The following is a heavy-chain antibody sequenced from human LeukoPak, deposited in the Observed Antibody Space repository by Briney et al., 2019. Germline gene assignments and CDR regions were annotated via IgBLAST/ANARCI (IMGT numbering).Heavy chain of an antibody. CDR3: ARDRYCSSTSCYNFDY. CDR2: IYTSGST. J-gene: IGHJ4*02. CDR1: GGSISSGSYY. V-gene: IGHV4-61*02. D-gene: IGHD2-2*02. Sequence: TSSETLSLTCAVSGGSISSGSYYWSWIRQPAGKGLEWIGRIYTSGSTNYNPFLKSRVTISVDTSKNQFSLKLSSVTAADTAVYYCARDRYCSSTSCYNFDYWGQGTLVTVSS.